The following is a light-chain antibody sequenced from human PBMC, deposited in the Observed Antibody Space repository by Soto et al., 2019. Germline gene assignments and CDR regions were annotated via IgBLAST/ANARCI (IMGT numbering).Light chain of an antibody. V-gene: IGKV3-15*01. J-gene: IGKJ5*01. CDR3: QQYNNWPIT. CDR1: QSISNK. Sequence: EIVMTQSPATLSVSPGERATLSCRASQSISNKLAWYQHKPGQAPRLLIYDTSTRVAGIPARFTGSGSGTDFTLTISSLQSEDFAVYYCQQYNNWPITFGQGTRLEIK. CDR2: DTS.